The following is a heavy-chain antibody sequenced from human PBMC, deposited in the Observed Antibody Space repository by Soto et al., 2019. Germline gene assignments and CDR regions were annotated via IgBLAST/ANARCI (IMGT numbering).Heavy chain of an antibody. V-gene: IGHV3-30*18. CDR2: TSYDGSKK. Sequence: QVQLVESGGGVVQPGRSLRLSCAASGFTFSSYGMHWVRQAPGKGLEWVAITSYDGSKKYYADSVKGRFTISRDNSKNTLYLQMNSLRAEDTAVYYCAKDHWAGYSGYAIHYGLDVWGQGTTVIVSS. CDR1: GFTFSSYG. D-gene: IGHD5-12*01. J-gene: IGHJ6*02. CDR3: AKDHWAGYSGYAIHYGLDV.